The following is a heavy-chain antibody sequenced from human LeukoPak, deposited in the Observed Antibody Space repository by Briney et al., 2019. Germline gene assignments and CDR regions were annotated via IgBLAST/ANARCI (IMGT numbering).Heavy chain of an antibody. Sequence: GGSLRLSCAASGLTFSSYEMSWVRQAPGKGLEWLSYISTGGSTTHYADSVKGRFTMSRDNVKNSLYLQMNSLRAEDTVVYYCARYYGSGSYVTGGMDVWGQGTTVTVSS. J-gene: IGHJ6*02. CDR1: GLTFSSYE. CDR3: ARYYGSGSYVTGGMDV. V-gene: IGHV3-48*03. D-gene: IGHD3-10*01. CDR2: ISTGGSTT.